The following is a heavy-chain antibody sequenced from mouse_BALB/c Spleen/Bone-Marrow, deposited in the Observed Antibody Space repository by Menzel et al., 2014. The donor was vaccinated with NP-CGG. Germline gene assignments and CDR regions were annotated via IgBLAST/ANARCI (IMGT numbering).Heavy chain of an antibody. CDR3: TRSGYGNHWFVY. Sequence: QVQLQQSGAELVKPGASVKLSCKASGYTFTSYYMYWVKQRPGQGLEWIGEINPSNGGTNFNEKFKSKATLTVDKSSNTAYMHLSSLTSEDSAVYYCTRSGYGNHWFVYWGLGTLVTVSA. V-gene: IGHV1S81*02. J-gene: IGHJ3*01. D-gene: IGHD2-10*02. CDR1: GYTFTSYY. CDR2: INPSNGGT.